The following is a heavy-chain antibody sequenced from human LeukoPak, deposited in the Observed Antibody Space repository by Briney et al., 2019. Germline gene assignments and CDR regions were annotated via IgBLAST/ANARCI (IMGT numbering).Heavy chain of an antibody. CDR2: IYSGSST. CDR3: AKDHQLLWFGELFDY. V-gene: IGHV3-53*01. J-gene: IGHJ4*02. D-gene: IGHD3-10*01. Sequence: PGGSLRLSCAASGFTVSSNYMSWVRQAPGKGLEWVSVIYSGSSTYYADSVKGRFTISRDNSKNTLYLQMNSLRAEDTAVYYCAKDHQLLWFGELFDYWGQGTLVTVSS. CDR1: GFTVSSNY.